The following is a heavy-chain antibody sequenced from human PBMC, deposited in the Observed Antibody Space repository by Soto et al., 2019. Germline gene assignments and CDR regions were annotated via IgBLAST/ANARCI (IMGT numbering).Heavy chain of an antibody. J-gene: IGHJ4*02. D-gene: IGHD6-19*01. Sequence: EVQLVESGGGSVQPGGSLRLSCAASGFTFSTFSMNWVRQAPGRGLEWISYISGGGRPISYADSVKGRFTISRDNAKNPLYLQMGSLADEDTAVYYCARDLGWAFDSWGQGTLVTVSS. CDR3: ARDLGWAFDS. CDR2: ISGGGRPI. V-gene: IGHV3-48*02. CDR1: GFTFSTFS.